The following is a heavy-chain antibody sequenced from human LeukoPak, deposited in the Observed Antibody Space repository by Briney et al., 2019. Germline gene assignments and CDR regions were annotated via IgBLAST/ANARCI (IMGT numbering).Heavy chain of an antibody. Sequence: GGSLRLSCAASGFTFSSYAMSWVRQAPGKGLEWVSSISGSGGSTYYADSVKGRFTISRDNSKNTLYLQMNSLRAEDTAVYYCATDSLMITFGGLFDYWGQGTLVTVSS. D-gene: IGHD3-16*01. J-gene: IGHJ4*02. V-gene: IGHV3-23*01. CDR1: GFTFSSYA. CDR2: ISGSGGST. CDR3: ATDSLMITFGGLFDY.